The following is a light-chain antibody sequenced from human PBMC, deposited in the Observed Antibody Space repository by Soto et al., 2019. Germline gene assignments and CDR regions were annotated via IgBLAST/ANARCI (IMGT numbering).Light chain of an antibody. V-gene: IGKV1-5*03. CDR3: QQRSNWPIT. CDR2: ESS. Sequence: DIQMTQSPSTLSASVGDRVTITCRASQSISSWLAWYQQKPGTAPKLLIYESSTLESGVPSRFSGSRSGTEFTLTVSSLQPEDFALYYCQQRSNWPITFGQGTRLEIK. J-gene: IGKJ5*01. CDR1: QSISSW.